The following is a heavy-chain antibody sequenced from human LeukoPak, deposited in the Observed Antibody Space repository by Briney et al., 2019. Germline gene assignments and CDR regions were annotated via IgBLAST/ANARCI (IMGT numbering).Heavy chain of an antibody. V-gene: IGHV3-7*01. D-gene: IGHD4-23*01. CDR2: IKEDGSEI. CDR3: ARDRGYSTSDY. CDR1: AFTFSNYW. J-gene: IGHJ4*02. Sequence: GGSLRLSCAASAFTFSNYWMSWDRQAPGKGLEWVANIKEDGSEINYVDSVKGRFTISRDNAKNSLYLQMNSLGVDDTAVYYCARDRGYSTSDYWGQGTLVTVSS.